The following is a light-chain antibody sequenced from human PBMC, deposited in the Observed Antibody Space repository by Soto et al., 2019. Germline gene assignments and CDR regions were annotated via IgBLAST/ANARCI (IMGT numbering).Light chain of an antibody. CDR1: QGISNW. CDR3: QQANSFHLT. V-gene: IGKV1-12*01. CDR2: TGS. Sequence: DIQMTQSPSSVSASVGDRVSITCRASQGISNWLAWYQQKPGRAPKRLIYTGSSLQSGVPSRFSGTGSGTDFTLTISSLQPEDVATYYCQQANSFHLTFGGGTKVEIK. J-gene: IGKJ4*01.